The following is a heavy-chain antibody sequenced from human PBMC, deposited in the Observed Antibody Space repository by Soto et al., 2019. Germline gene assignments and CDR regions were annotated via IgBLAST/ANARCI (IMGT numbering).Heavy chain of an antibody. D-gene: IGHD2-15*01. CDR1: GGSSSSSSYY. Sequence: SETLSLTCTVSGGSSSSSSYYRGWIRQPPGKGLEWIGSIYYSGSTYYNPSLKSRVTISVDTSKNQFSLKLSSVTAADTAVYYCARLHCSGGSCYSGYGDYADYWGQGTLVTVSS. V-gene: IGHV4-39*01. J-gene: IGHJ4*02. CDR3: ARLHCSGGSCYSGYGDYADY. CDR2: IYYSGST.